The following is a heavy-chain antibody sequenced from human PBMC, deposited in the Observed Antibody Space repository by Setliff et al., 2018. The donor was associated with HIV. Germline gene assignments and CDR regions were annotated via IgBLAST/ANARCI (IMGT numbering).Heavy chain of an antibody. D-gene: IGHD3-9*01. V-gene: IGHV1-46*01. CDR1: GYIFTSYY. CDR3: ARDDREGRPYYNFLTGRNDVLDI. Sequence: GASVKVSCKASGYIFTSYYIHWVRQAPGQGLEWMGIINPSGGSTSYPQKFQGRVTLTRDTSTNTAYMELSSLRSEDTAVYYCARDDREGRPYYNFLTGRNDVLDIWGQGTMVTVSS. J-gene: IGHJ3*02. CDR2: INPSGGST.